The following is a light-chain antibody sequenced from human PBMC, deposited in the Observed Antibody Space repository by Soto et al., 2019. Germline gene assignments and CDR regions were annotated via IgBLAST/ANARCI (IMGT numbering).Light chain of an antibody. CDR3: SSYAVSTPLVI. J-gene: IGLJ2*01. Sequence: QSVLTQPASVSGSPGQSITISCTGPSSDIGVSNYKFVSWYQQPPGKAPKLIIFEVSYRPSGVSNRFSGSKSGNTASLTISGLRAEDEADYYCSSYAVSTPLVIFGGGTKLTVL. V-gene: IGLV2-14*01. CDR2: EVS. CDR1: SSDIGVSNY.